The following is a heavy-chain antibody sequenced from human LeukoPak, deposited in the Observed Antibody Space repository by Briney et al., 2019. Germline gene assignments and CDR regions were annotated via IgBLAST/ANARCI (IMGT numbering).Heavy chain of an antibody. CDR1: GYTFINYG. J-gene: IGHJ3*02. CDR2: ISGYNGNT. V-gene: IGHV1-18*01. CDR3: ARGPYCGGDCSSSDSFDI. Sequence: ASVKVSCKASGYTFINYGVSWVRQAPGQGLEWMGWISGYNGNTNYAQNIQGRVTMTTDTSTSTGYLELRSLRSGDTAVYFCARGPYCGGDCSSSDSFDIWGQGTMVTVSS. D-gene: IGHD2-21*02.